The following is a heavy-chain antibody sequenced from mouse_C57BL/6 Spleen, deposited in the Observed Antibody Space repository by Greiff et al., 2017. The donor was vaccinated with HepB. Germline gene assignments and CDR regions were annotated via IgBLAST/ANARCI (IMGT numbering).Heavy chain of an antibody. J-gene: IGHJ1*03. CDR3: ARHEKITTVVATSWYFDV. V-gene: IGHV1-62-2*01. Sequence: VQLQQSGAELVKPGASVKLSCKASGYTFTEYTIHWVKQRSGQGLEWIGWFYPGSGSIKYNEKFKDKATLTADKSSSTVYMELSRLTSEDSAVYFCARHEKITTVVATSWYFDVWGTGTTVTVSS. CDR1: GYTFTEYT. D-gene: IGHD1-1*01. CDR2: FYPGSGSI.